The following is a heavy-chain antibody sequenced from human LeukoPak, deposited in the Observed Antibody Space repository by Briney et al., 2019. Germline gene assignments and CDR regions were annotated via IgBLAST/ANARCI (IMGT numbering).Heavy chain of an antibody. D-gene: IGHD1-14*01. J-gene: IGHJ4*02. CDR1: GGTISSYY. CDR3: ARVYSRHFDY. Sequence: SETLSLTCTVSGGTISSYYWSWLRQPPGKGLEWIGYIYYSGSTNYNPSLKSRVTISVDTSKNQFSLKLTSVTAADTAVYYCARVYSRHFDYWGQGTLVTVSS. CDR2: IYYSGST. V-gene: IGHV4-59*01.